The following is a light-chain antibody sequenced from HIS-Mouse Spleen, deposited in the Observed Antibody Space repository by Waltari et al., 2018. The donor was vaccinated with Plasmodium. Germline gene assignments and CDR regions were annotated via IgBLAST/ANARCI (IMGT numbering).Light chain of an antibody. J-gene: IGLJ2*01. CDR2: GNS. CDR3: QSYDSSLSGVV. CDR1: SSNIGAGYD. V-gene: IGLV1-40*01. Sequence: PGQRVTISCTGSSSNIGAGYDVHWYQQLPGTAPKLLIYGNSNRPSGVPDRFSGSKSGTSASLAITGLQAEDEADYYCQSYDSSLSGVVFGGGTKLTVL.